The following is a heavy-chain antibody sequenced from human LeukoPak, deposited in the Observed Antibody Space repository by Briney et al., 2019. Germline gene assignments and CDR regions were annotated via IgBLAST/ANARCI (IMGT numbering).Heavy chain of an antibody. J-gene: IGHJ5*02. V-gene: IGHV1-69*01. Sequence: SVKVSCKASGGTFSSYAISWVRQAPGQGLEWMGGIIPIFGTANYAQKFQGRVTITADESTSTAYMGLSSLRSEDTAVYYCARGAAAAARPNWFDPWGQGTLVTVSS. D-gene: IGHD6-13*01. CDR3: ARGAAAAARPNWFDP. CDR1: GGTFSSYA. CDR2: IIPIFGTA.